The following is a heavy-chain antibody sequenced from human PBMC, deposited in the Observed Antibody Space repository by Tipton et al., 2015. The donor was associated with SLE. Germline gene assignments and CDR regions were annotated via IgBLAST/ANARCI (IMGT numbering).Heavy chain of an antibody. J-gene: IGHJ4*02. D-gene: IGHD3-3*01. V-gene: IGHV4-59*11. CDR2: IFYSGSTNFTRT. Sequence: LRLSCTVSGGSLSDQYWSWIRQPPGKGLEWIGYIFYSGSTNFTRTNYNPSLKSRVTISVDTSKNQFSLKLSSVTAADTAVYYCARGPFWSGSWDYWGQGTLVTVSS. CDR1: GGSLSDQY. CDR3: ARGPFWSGSWDY.